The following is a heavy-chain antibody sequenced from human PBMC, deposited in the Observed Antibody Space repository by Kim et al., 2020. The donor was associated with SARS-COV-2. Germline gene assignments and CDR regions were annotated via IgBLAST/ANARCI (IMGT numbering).Heavy chain of an antibody. Sequence: NYASPVKGRLTNSRDDSKNTLYLQMNSLKTEDTAVYYCTTGDYIDGWFDPWGQGTLVTVSS. J-gene: IGHJ5*02. D-gene: IGHD4-4*01. V-gene: IGHV3-15*06. CDR3: TTGDYIDGWFDP.